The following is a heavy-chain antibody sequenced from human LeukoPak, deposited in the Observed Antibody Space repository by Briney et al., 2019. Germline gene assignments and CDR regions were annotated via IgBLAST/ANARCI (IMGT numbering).Heavy chain of an antibody. CDR2: ISGSGGST. CDR3: ARAQRWEPYPPGDY. CDR1: GFTFSSYA. Sequence: GGSLRLSCAASGFTFSSYAMRWVRQAPGKGLEWVSAISGSGGSTYYADSVKGRFTISRDNSKNTLYLQMNSLRAEDTAVYYCARAQRWEPYPPGDYWGQGTLVTVSS. J-gene: IGHJ4*02. V-gene: IGHV3-23*01. D-gene: IGHD1-26*01.